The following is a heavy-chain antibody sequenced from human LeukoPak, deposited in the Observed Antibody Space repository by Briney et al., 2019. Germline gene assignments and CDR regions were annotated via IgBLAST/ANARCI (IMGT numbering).Heavy chain of an antibody. D-gene: IGHD1-14*01. CDR2: ISWNSGSI. Sequence: HPGGSLRLSCAASGFTFDDYAMHWVRQAPGKGLEWVSGISWNSGSIGYADSVKGRFTISRDNAKNSLYLQMNSLRAEDTALYYCAKPQGTSLWGQGTLVTVSS. CDR3: AKPQGTSL. V-gene: IGHV3-9*01. J-gene: IGHJ4*02. CDR1: GFTFDDYA.